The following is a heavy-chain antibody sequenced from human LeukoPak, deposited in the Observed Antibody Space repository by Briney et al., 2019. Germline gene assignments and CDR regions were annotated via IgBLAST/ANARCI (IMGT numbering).Heavy chain of an antibody. Sequence: SETLSLTCTVSGGSISSYYWSWIRQPPGKGLEWIGYIYYSGSTYYNPSLKSRVTISVDTSKNQFSLQLRSVTAADTAVYYCARGGYPGGYYRLDYWGQGTLVTVSS. CDR3: ARGGYPGGYYRLDY. CDR2: IYYSGST. CDR1: GGSISSYY. D-gene: IGHD3-22*01. J-gene: IGHJ4*02. V-gene: IGHV4-59*08.